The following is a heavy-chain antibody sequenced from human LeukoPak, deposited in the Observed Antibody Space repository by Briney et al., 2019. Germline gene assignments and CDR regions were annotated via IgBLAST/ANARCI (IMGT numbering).Heavy chain of an antibody. V-gene: IGHV3-64D*06. CDR3: VKGRCSGSSCYGGDY. J-gene: IGHJ4*02. D-gene: IGHD2-2*01. Sequence: PGGSLRLSCSASGFTFSSYAMNWVRQAPRKGLEYVSAITSNGGSTYYADSVKGRFTISRDNSKNTLYLQMSSLRAEDTAVYYCVKGRCSGSSCYGGDYWGQGTLVTVSS. CDR1: GFTFSSYA. CDR2: ITSNGGST.